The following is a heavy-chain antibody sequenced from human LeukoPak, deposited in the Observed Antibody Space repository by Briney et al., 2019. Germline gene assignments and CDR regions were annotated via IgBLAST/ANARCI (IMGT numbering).Heavy chain of an antibody. D-gene: IGHD2-2*01. CDR2: ISAYNGNT. J-gene: IGHJ4*02. V-gene: IGHV1-18*01. CDR1: GYTFTSYG. Sequence: ASVKVSCKASGYTFTSYGISWVRQAPGQGLEWMGWISAYNGNTNYAQKFQGRVTMTEDTSTDTAYMELSSLRSEDAAVYYCATVRMVPAAPFDYWGQGTLVTVSS. CDR3: ATVRMVPAAPFDY.